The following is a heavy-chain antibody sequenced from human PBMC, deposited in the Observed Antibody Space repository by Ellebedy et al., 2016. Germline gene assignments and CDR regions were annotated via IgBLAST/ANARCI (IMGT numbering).Heavy chain of an antibody. J-gene: IGHJ6*02. CDR2: IYPGDSDT. D-gene: IGHD6-13*01. CDR3: ARRSLAATGIDYGLDV. Sequence: GGSLRLXXKGSGYRFTNYWIGWVRQMPGKGLEWMGIIYPGDSDTIYSPAFQGQVIISVDKSINTAYLQWTTLEASDTAMYFCARRSLAATGIDYGLDVWGQGTTVTVSS. CDR1: GYRFTNYW. V-gene: IGHV5-51*01.